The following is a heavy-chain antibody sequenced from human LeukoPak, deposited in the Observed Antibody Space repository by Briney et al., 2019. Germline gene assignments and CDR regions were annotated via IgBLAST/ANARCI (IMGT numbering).Heavy chain of an antibody. CDR3: ARRIDYGGPYFDY. J-gene: IGHJ4*02. Sequence: SETLSLTCAVSGGSISSGGYSWSWIRQPPGKGLEWIGYIYHSRSTYYNPSLKSRVTISVDRSKNQFSLKLSSVTAADTAVYYCARRIDYGGPYFDYWGQGTLVTVSS. CDR2: IYHSRST. D-gene: IGHD4-23*01. CDR1: GGSISSGGYS. V-gene: IGHV4-30-2*01.